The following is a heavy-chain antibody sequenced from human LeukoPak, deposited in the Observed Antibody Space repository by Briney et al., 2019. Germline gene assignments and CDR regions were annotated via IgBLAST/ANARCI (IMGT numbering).Heavy chain of an antibody. CDR1: GGSISSGGYS. J-gene: IGHJ4*02. Sequence: SQTLSLTCAVSGGSISSGGYSWSWIRQPAGKGLEWIGRIYTSGGTNYNPSLKSRVTMSVDTSKNQFSLKLSSVTAADTAVYYCARDPGMAAGHDYWGQGTLVTVSS. CDR3: ARDPGMAAGHDY. CDR2: IYTSGGT. D-gene: IGHD6-13*01. V-gene: IGHV4-61*02.